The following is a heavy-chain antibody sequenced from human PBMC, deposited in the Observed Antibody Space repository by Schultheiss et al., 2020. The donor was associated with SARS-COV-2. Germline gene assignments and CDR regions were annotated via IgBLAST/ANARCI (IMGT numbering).Heavy chain of an antibody. D-gene: IGHD3-10*02. Sequence: SETLSLTCAVYGGSFSGYYWSWIRQPPGKGLEWIGEINHSGGTNYNPSLKSRVTISVDTSKNHLSLNLTSVTAADTAVYFCARRMFYYYGMDVWGQGTTVTVSS. CDR3: ARRMFYYYGMDV. CDR2: INHSGGT. J-gene: IGHJ6*02. V-gene: IGHV4-34*01. CDR1: GGSFSGYY.